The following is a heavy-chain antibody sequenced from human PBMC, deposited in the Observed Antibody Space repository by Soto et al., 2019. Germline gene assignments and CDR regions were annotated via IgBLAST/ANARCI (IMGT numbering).Heavy chain of an antibody. D-gene: IGHD6-25*01. J-gene: IGHJ4*02. V-gene: IGHV3-48*02. CDR2: ITSSSTI. CDR1: GFTFSLYS. Sequence: EVQLVESGGGLVQPGGSLRLSCAASGFTFSLYSMNWVCQAPGKGLEWVSSITSSSTIYYADSVKGRFTISRDNAKNSLYLQMNSLRDEDTAVYYCARDVGQRSVLDYWGQGTLVTVSS. CDR3: ARDVGQRSVLDY.